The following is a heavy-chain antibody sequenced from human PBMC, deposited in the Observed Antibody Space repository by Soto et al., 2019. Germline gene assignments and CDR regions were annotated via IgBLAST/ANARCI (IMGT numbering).Heavy chain of an antibody. D-gene: IGHD1-26*01. CDR2: ISWNSGSI. V-gene: IGHV3-9*01. Sequence: ESVGGLVQPGRSLRLSCAASGFTFDDYAMQWVRQAPGKGLEWVSGISWNSGSIGYADSVKGRFTISRDNAKNSLYLQMNGLRAEDTALYYCAKDITYSRNNYMDVWGKGTTVTVSS. J-gene: IGHJ6*03. CDR3: AKDITYSRNNYMDV. CDR1: GFTFDDYA.